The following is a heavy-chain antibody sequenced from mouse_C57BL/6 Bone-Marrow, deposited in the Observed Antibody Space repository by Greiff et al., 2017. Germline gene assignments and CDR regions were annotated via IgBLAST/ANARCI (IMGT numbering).Heavy chain of an antibody. J-gene: IGHJ2*01. CDR2: IYPGSGST. D-gene: IGHD3-2*02. CDR1: GYTFTSYW. V-gene: IGHV1-55*01. CDR3: ARGSSGYGYFDY. Sequence: VQLQQSGAELVKPGASVKMSCKASGYTFTSYWITWVKQRPGQGLEWIGDIYPGSGSTNYNEKFKSKATLTVDTSSSTAYMQLSSLTSEDSAVYYCARGSSGYGYFDYWGQGTTLTVSS.